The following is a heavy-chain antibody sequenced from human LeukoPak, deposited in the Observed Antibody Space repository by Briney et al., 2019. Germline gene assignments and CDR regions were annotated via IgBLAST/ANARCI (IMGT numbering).Heavy chain of an antibody. Sequence: ASVKVSCKASGYAFTSYGITWVRQAPGQGLEWMGWIIAYNGNTHYAQKFQGRVTMTTDTSTSTSYMELRSLSSDDTAVYYCASAELSRAEQFDYWGQGTLVTVSS. V-gene: IGHV1-18*01. D-gene: IGHD1-26*01. CDR3: ASAELSRAEQFDY. CDR2: IIAYNGNT. CDR1: GYAFTSYG. J-gene: IGHJ4*02.